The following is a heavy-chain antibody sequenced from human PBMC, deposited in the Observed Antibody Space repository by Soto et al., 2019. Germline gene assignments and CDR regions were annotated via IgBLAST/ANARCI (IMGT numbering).Heavy chain of an antibody. V-gene: IGHV1-18*01. J-gene: IGHJ4*02. CDR1: GYSFSNYG. Sequence: GASVKVSCKVSGYSFSNYGITWVRQAPGQGLEWMGWISVYDGKTAYAQKVQDRVTVTIDTSTSTAYMELRSLRSDDTAVYHCARAVPYSVGARLDYWGQGTLVTVSS. D-gene: IGHD1-26*01. CDR3: ARAVPYSVGARLDY. CDR2: ISVYDGKT.